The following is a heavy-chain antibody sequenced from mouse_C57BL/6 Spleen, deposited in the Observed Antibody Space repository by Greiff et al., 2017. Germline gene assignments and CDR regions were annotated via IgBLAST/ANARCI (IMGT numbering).Heavy chain of an antibody. CDR2: IYPGDGDT. CDR1: GYAFSSYW. Sequence: VQLQESGAELVKPGASVKISCKASGYAFSSYWMNWVKQRPGKGLEWIGQIYPGDGDTNYNGKFKGKATLTADKSSSTAYMQLSSLTSEDSAVDFCARSHYYGSSYWYFDVWGTGTTVTVSS. CDR3: ARSHYYGSSYWYFDV. V-gene: IGHV1-80*01. D-gene: IGHD1-1*01. J-gene: IGHJ1*03.